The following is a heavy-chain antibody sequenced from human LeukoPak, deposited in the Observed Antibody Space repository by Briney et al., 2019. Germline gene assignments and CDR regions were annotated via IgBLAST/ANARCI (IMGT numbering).Heavy chain of an antibody. D-gene: IGHD2-15*01. CDR3: AREPTYCSGGSCYSSYYYYMDV. CDR1: GFTFSSFG. Sequence: GGSLRLSCAASGFTFSSFGMSWVRQAPGKGLEWVSAISSTGGTAYYADSVKGRFTISRDNSKNTLYLQMNSLRAEDTAVYYCAREPTYCSGGSCYSSYYYYMDVWGKGTTVTVSS. CDR2: ISSTGGTA. V-gene: IGHV3-23*01. J-gene: IGHJ6*03.